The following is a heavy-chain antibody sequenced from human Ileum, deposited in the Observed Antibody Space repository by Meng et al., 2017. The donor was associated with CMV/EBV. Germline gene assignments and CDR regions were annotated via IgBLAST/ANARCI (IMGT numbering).Heavy chain of an antibody. J-gene: IGHJ4*02. CDR3: ARGFLEGHFDY. CDR2: TNQDGNEK. Sequence: GESLKISCAASGFSISSYAMTWVRQAPGKGLEWVANTNQDGNEKDYVESVRGRFTISRDNARNSLYLEMNSLRAEDTAIYYCARGFLEGHFDYWGQGTLVTVSS. CDR1: GFSISSYA. D-gene: IGHD3-3*01. V-gene: IGHV3-7*01.